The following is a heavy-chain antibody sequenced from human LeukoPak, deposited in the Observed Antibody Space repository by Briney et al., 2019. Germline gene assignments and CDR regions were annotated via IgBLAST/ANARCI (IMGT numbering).Heavy chain of an antibody. V-gene: IGHV3-23*01. CDR1: GFTFSTHA. CDR3: AKDCGGDCYSRKYFQH. Sequence: TGGSLRLSCAASGFTFSTHAMNWVRQAPGKGLDWVSAISGSGGSTYYADSVKGRFTISRDNSKKTLYLQMNSLRAEDTAVYYCAKDCGGDCYSRKYFQHWGQGTLVTVSS. CDR2: ISGSGGST. D-gene: IGHD2-21*01. J-gene: IGHJ1*01.